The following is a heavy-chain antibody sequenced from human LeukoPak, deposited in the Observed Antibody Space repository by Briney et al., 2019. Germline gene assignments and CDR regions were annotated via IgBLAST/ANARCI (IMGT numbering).Heavy chain of an antibody. D-gene: IGHD3-10*01. CDR1: GFTFSRYS. CDR3: AKVAKYYYGSESYYFFEH. J-gene: IGHJ4*02. Sequence: GGSLRLSCAASGFTFSRYSMNWVRQAPGKGLDWVSSISSSSTYMYYADSVKGRFTISRDNAKNSLYLQMNSLRVEDTAVYYCAKVAKYYYGSESYYFFEHWGQGTPVTASS. CDR2: ISSSSTYM. V-gene: IGHV3-21*01.